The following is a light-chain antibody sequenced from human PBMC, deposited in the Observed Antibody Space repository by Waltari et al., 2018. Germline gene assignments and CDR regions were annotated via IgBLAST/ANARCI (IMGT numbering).Light chain of an antibody. V-gene: IGKV3-20*01. J-gene: IGKJ1*01. CDR1: QSVSRA. CDR3: QHYLRLPVT. Sequence: EIVLTQSPGTLSLSHGERATASCRASQSVSRALAWYQQKPGQAPRLLIYGASTRATGIPDRFSGSGSGTDFSLTIGRLEPDDFAVYYCQHYLRLPVTFGQGTTVEI. CDR2: GAS.